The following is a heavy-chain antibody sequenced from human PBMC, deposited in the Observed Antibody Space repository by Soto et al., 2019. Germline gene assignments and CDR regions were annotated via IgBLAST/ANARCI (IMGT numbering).Heavy chain of an antibody. CDR3: AKDRSSTSCYAFDY. J-gene: IGHJ4*02. CDR1: GFTFSTSA. V-gene: IGHV3-23*01. Sequence: SLRLSCAASGFTFSTSAMSWVRQAPGKGLEWVSAINSRGGSTYYADSVKGRFTTSRDSSKNTLYLQMNSLRAEGTAVYYCAKDRSSTSCYAFDYWGQGTLVTVSS. D-gene: IGHD2-2*01. CDR2: INSRGGST.